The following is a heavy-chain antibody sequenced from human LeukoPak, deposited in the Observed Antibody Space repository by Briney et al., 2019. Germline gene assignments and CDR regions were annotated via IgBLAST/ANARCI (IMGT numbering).Heavy chain of an antibody. V-gene: IGHV7-4-1*02. CDR1: GYTFPNYA. Sequence: ASVKVSCKASGYTFPNYAMNWVRQAPGQGHEWMGWINTHTGHPTYAQNLTGRFVFSLDTSVSTAYLQISSLEAEDTAVYYCARSMRGGLFDPWGQGTLVTVSS. J-gene: IGHJ5*02. CDR2: INTHTGHP. D-gene: IGHD2-15*01. CDR3: ARSMRGGLFDP.